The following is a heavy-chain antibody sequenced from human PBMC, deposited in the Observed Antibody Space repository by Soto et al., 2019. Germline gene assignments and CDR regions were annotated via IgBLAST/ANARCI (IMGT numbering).Heavy chain of an antibody. CDR3: TNSRGLSRADS. CDR2: FHERGPT. D-gene: IGHD3-10*01. CDR1: SYPGAAGQY. Sequence: SETLSLTCDVSSYPGAAGQYWGWIRQPPGKGLEWLGCFHERGPTYYRPSLKSRLAISVDMSKSQVSLSLTSVTAADTSRYYCTNSRGLSRADSWGRGILVTVSS. J-gene: IGHJ5*01. V-gene: IGHV4-38-2*01.